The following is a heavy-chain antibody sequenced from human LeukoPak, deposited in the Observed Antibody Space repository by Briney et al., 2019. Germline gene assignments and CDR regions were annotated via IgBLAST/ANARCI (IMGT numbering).Heavy chain of an antibody. D-gene: IGHD3-3*01. J-gene: IGHJ4*02. V-gene: IGHV3-7*03. Sequence: GGSLRLSCAASGFTFSSYWMNWVRQAPGKGLEWVANIKQDGSEKYYVDSVKGRFTISRDNAKNSLYLQMNSLRAEDAAIYYCAKDRIWSGFSKYYFDCWGQGTLVTVSS. CDR2: IKQDGSEK. CDR3: AKDRIWSGFSKYYFDC. CDR1: GFTFSSYW.